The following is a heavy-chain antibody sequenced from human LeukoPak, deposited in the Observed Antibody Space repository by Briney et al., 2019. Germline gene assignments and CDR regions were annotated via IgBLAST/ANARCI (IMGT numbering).Heavy chain of an antibody. D-gene: IGHD3/OR15-3a*01. V-gene: IGHV4-59*08. CDR1: GGSISSYY. J-gene: IGHJ5*02. CDR3: ARHRGADFGPDTVWFDP. CDR2: IYYSGST. Sequence: KPSETLSLTCTVSGGSISSYYWSWIRQPPGKGLEWIGYIYYSGSTNYNPSLKSRVTISVDTSKNQFSLKLSSVTAADTAVYYCARHRGADFGPDTVWFDPWGQGTLVTVSS.